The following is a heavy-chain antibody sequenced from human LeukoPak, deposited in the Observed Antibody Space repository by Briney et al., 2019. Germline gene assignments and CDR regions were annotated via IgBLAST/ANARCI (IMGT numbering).Heavy chain of an antibody. CDR3: ARNLLQQSWFDP. Sequence: SETLSLTCAVYGGSFSGYYWSWIRQPPGKGLEWIGYIYYSGSTNYNPSLKSRVTISVDTSKNQFSLKLSSVTAADTAVYYCARNLLQQSWFDPWGQETLVTVSS. V-gene: IGHV4-59*01. CDR2: IYYSGST. D-gene: IGHD6-13*01. J-gene: IGHJ5*02. CDR1: GGSFSGYY.